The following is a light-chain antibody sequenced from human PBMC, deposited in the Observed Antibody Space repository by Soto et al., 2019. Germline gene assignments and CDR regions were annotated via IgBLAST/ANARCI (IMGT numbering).Light chain of an antibody. V-gene: IGKV3-11*01. CDR2: DAS. J-gene: IGKJ4*01. CDR3: QQRSNWLT. Sequence: EIVLTQSPATLSLSPGERATLSCRASQSVSSSLARYQHKPGQAPRLLIFDASNRATGIPARFSGSGSGTDFTLTISSLEPEDFAVYYFQQRSNWLTFGGGTKVDIK. CDR1: QSVSSS.